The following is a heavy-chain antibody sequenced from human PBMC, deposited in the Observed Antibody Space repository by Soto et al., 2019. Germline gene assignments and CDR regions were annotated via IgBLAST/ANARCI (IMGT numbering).Heavy chain of an antibody. CDR2: ISSSGTGI. Sequence: GGSLRLSCAASGFTFRDYYMTWIRQAPGKGLEWVSYISSSGTGIYYPDSVRGRFTISRDNAKNSLYLQMSSLRAEDTAVYYCARAYSDAFDIWGQGTMVTASS. CDR3: ARAYSDAFDI. D-gene: IGHD2-21*01. J-gene: IGHJ3*02. V-gene: IGHV3-11*01. CDR1: GFTFRDYY.